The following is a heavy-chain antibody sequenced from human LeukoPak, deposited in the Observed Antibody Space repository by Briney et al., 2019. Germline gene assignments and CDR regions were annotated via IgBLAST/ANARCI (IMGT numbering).Heavy chain of an antibody. V-gene: IGHV3-33*01. CDR1: GFTFSSYG. D-gene: IGHD6-19*01. CDR3: ARDSSGWYNYYYGMDV. J-gene: IGHJ6*02. Sequence: GRSLRLSCAASGFTFSSYGMHWIRQAPGKGLEWVAVIWYDGSNKYYADSVKGRFTISRDNSKNTLYLQMNSLRAEDTAVYYCARDSSGWYNYYYGMDVWGQGTTVTVSS. CDR2: IWYDGSNK.